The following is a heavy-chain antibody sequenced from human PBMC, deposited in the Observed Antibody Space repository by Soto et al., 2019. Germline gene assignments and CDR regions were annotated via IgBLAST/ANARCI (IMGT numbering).Heavy chain of an antibody. J-gene: IGHJ6*02. V-gene: IGHV3-23*01. CDR2: ISGSGGST. CDR3: ANCIANDYYYYGMDV. CDR1: GFTFSSYA. Sequence: GGSLRLSCAASGFTFSSYAMSWVRQAPGKGLEWVSAISGSGGSTYYADSVKGRFTISRDNSKNTLYLQMNSLRAEDTAVYYCANCIANDYYYYGMDVWGQGTTVTVSS. D-gene: IGHD2-21*01.